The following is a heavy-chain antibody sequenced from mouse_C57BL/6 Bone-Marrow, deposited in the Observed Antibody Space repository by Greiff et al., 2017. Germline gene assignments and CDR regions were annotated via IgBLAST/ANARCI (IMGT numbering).Heavy chain of an antibody. J-gene: IGHJ3*01. Sequence: EVKLQESGGGLVKPGGSLKLSCAASGFTFGDYGMHWVRQAPEKGLEWVAYISSGSSTIYYADTVKGRFTISRDNAKNTLFLQMTSLRSEDTAMYYCARPHYYGSSYSWFAYWGQGTLVTVSA. CDR2: ISSGSSTI. D-gene: IGHD1-1*01. CDR1: GFTFGDYG. CDR3: ARPHYYGSSYSWFAY. V-gene: IGHV5-17*01.